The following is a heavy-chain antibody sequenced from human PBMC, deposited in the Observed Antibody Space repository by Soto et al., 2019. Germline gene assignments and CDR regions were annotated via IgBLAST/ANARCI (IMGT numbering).Heavy chain of an antibody. CDR2: ISYDGSNK. Sequence: QVQLVESGGGVVQPGRSLRLSCAASGFTFSSYAMHWVRQAPGKGLAWVAVISYDGSNKYYADSVKGRFNISRDNSKNTLFLQMNRVRTEDTAVYYCARDSSAWYKSPFDYWGQGTLVTVSS. V-gene: IGHV3-30-3*01. CDR3: ARDSSAWYKSPFDY. D-gene: IGHD6-19*01. CDR1: GFTFSSYA. J-gene: IGHJ4*02.